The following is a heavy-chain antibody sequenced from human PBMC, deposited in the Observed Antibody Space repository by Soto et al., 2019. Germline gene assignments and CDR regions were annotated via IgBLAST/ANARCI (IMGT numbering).Heavy chain of an antibody. V-gene: IGHV4-61*01. CDR1: GYSISSGYY. Sequence: SETLSLTCAVSGYSISSGYYWSWIRQPPGRGLEWIGYIYYSGSTNYNPSLKSRVTISVDTSKNQFSLKLSSVTAADTAVYYCARSRANFDWLSPSNWFDPWGQGTLVTVSS. CDR2: IYYSGST. CDR3: ARSRANFDWLSPSNWFDP. J-gene: IGHJ5*02. D-gene: IGHD3-9*01.